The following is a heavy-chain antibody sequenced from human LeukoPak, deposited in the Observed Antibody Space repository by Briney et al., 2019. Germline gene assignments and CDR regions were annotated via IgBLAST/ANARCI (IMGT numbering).Heavy chain of an antibody. V-gene: IGHV3-30-3*01. CDR1: GFTFSSYA. J-gene: IGHJ4*02. D-gene: IGHD3-16*01. Sequence: GGSLRLSCAASGFTFSSYAMHWVRQAPGKGLEWVAVISYDGSNKYYADSVKGRFTISRDNSKNTLYLQMNSLRAEDTAVYYCARDDYVWGPYYFDYWGQGTLVTVSS. CDR3: ARDDYVWGPYYFDY. CDR2: ISYDGSNK.